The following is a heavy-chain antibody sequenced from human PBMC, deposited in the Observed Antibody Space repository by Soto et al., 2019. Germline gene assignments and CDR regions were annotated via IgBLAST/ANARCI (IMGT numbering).Heavy chain of an antibody. D-gene: IGHD3-10*01. Sequence: GGSLRLSCAASGFTFSSYDMHWVRQATGKGLEWVSAIGTAGDTYYPGSVKGRFTISRENAKNSLYLQMNSLRAGDTAVYYCARADYYGSGSYYFDPWGQGTLVTVSS. V-gene: IGHV3-13*01. J-gene: IGHJ5*02. CDR3: ARADYYGSGSYYFDP. CDR2: IGTAGDT. CDR1: GFTFSSYD.